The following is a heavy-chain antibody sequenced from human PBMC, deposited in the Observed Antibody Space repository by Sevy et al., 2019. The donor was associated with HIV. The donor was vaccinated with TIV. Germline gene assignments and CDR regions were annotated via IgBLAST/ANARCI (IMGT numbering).Heavy chain of an antibody. CDR3: ARVPLAALIYYFDY. CDR1: GFTFSSYW. D-gene: IGHD2-15*01. CDR2: IKQDGSEK. V-gene: IGHV3-7*01. Sequence: GGSLRLSCAASGFTFSSYWMSWVRQAPGKGLEWVANIKQDGSEKYYVDSVKGRFTISRDNAKNSLYLQMNSLRAEDTAVYYCARVPLAALIYYFDYWGQGTLVTVSS. J-gene: IGHJ4*02.